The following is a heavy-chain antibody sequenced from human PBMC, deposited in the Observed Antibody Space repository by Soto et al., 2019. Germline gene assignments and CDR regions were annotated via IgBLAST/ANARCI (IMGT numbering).Heavy chain of an antibody. Sequence: QVQLVQSGAEVKKPGSSVKVSCKASGGTFSSYAISWVRQAPGQGLEWMGGIIPIFGTANYAQKFKGRVTITADESTSTAYMELSSLRSEDTAVYYCARLVVPAARYYYYGMDVWGQGTTVTVSS. D-gene: IGHD2-2*01. CDR1: GGTFSSYA. CDR3: ARLVVPAARYYYYGMDV. J-gene: IGHJ6*02. V-gene: IGHV1-69*01. CDR2: IIPIFGTA.